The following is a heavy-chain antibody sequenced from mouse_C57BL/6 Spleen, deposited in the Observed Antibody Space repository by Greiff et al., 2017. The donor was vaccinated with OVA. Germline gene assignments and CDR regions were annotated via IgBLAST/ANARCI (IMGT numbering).Heavy chain of an antibody. CDR1: GYTFTSYW. D-gene: IGHD2-10*01. V-gene: IGHV1-50*01. CDR2: IDPSDSYT. J-gene: IGHJ4*01. CDR3: ARRGLPGGMDY. Sequence: QVQLQQPGAELVKPGASVKLSCKASGYTFTSYWMQWVKQRPGQGLAWIGEIDPSDSYTNYNQKFKGKATLTVDTSSSTAYMQLSSLTSEDSAVYYCARRGLPGGMDYWGQGTSVTVSS.